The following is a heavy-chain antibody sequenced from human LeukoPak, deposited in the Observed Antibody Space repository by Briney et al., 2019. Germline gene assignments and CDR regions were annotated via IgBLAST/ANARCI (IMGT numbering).Heavy chain of an antibody. D-gene: IGHD3-22*01. CDR1: GYTFTGYY. V-gene: IGHV1-69*04. CDR3: ARVGRGYDSSGYYYGY. CDR2: IIPILGIA. Sequence: SVKVSCKASGYTFTGYYMHWVRQAPGQGLAWMGRIIPILGIANYAQKFQGRVTITADKSTSTAYMELSSLRSEDTAVYYCARVGRGYDSSGYYYGYWGQGTLVTVSS. J-gene: IGHJ4*02.